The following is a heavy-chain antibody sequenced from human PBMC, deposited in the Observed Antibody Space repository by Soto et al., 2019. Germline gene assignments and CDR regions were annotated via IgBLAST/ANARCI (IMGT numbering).Heavy chain of an antibody. J-gene: IGHJ6*02. CDR1: GGSISSYY. D-gene: IGHD3-10*01. CDR3: AATMYYYEPYWYYGMDV. Sequence: PSETLSLTCTVSGGSISSYYWSWIRQPPGKGLEWIGYIYYSGSNNYNPSLKSRVTISVNTSKNQFSLKLSSVTAADTAVYYCAATMYYYEPYWYYGMDVWGQGTTVTVSS. V-gene: IGHV4-59*01. CDR2: IYYSGSN.